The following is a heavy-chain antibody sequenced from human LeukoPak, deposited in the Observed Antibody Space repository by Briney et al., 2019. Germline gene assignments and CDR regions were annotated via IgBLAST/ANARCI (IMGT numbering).Heavy chain of an antibody. Sequence: ASVKVSCKASGYTFTSYGISWVRQAPGQGLEWMGWISGYNGNTNYAQKFQGRVTMTTDTSTSTAYMELRSLRSDDTAVYYCAGAAVVVVVNWFDPWGQGTLVTVSS. J-gene: IGHJ5*02. D-gene: IGHD3-22*01. CDR2: ISGYNGNT. CDR3: AGAAVVVVVNWFDP. CDR1: GYTFTSYG. V-gene: IGHV1-18*01.